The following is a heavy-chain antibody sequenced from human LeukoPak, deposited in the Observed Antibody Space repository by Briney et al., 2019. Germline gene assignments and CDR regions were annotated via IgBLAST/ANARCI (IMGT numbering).Heavy chain of an antibody. J-gene: IGHJ4*02. Sequence: SQTLSLTCAISGDSVSSNSAAWNWIRQSPSRGLEWLGRTYYRSKWHNDYAVSVKSRITINRDTSKNQFSLLLNSVTPEDKGVYYRARIVGGSQDYWGQGTWSPSLQ. D-gene: IGHD3-16*02. V-gene: IGHV6-1*01. CDR1: GDSVSSNSAA. CDR2: TYYRSKWHN. CDR3: ARIVGGSQDY.